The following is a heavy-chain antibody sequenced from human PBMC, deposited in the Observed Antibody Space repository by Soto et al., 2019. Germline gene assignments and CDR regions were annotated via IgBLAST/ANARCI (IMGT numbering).Heavy chain of an antibody. D-gene: IGHD5-18*01. V-gene: IGHV1-69*13. CDR1: GGTFSSYA. J-gene: IGHJ6*03. CDR2: IIPIFGTA. Sequence: ASVKVSCKASGGTFSSYAISWVRQAPGQGLEWMGGIIPIFGTANYAQKFQGRVTITADESTSTAYMELSSLRSEDTAVYYCARPDTAMVIGGYYYYYMDVWGKGTTVTGSS. CDR3: ARPDTAMVIGGYYYYYMDV.